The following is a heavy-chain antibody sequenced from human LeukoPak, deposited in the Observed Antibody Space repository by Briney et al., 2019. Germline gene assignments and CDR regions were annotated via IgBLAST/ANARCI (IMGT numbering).Heavy chain of an antibody. Sequence: SETLSLTCAVHGVSVSGYYWSWIRQSPGKGLEWIGKIYHSGYTNYNPSLKRRVTISAATSENQLSLRLTSVTAADTAVYYCARMRCGHTDNICYNYWGQGTLVTVSS. V-gene: IGHV4-34*01. CDR1: GVSVSGYY. D-gene: IGHD2-8*01. CDR3: ARMRCGHTDNICYNY. CDR2: IYHSGYT. J-gene: IGHJ4*02.